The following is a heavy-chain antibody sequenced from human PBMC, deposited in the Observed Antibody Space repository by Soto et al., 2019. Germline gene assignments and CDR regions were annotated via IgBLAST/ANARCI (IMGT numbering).Heavy chain of an antibody. J-gene: IGHJ4*02. CDR3: ARVDTAMVTPTFDY. V-gene: IGHV4-34*01. Sequence: PSETLSLTCAVYGGSFSGYYWSWIRQPPGKGLEWIGEINHSGSTNYNPSLKSRVTISVDTSKNQFSLKLSSVTAADTAVYYCARVDTAMVTPTFDYWGQGTLVTVSS. CDR1: GGSFSGYY. D-gene: IGHD5-18*01. CDR2: INHSGST.